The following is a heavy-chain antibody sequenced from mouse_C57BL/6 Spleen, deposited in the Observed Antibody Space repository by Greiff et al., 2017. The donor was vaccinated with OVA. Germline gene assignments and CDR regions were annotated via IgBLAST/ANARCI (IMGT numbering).Heavy chain of an antibody. Sequence: QVQLKESGAELVKPGASVKISCKASGYAFSSYWMNWVKQRPGKGLEWIGQIYPGDGDTNYNGKFKGKATLTADKSSSTAYMQLSSLTSEDSAVYFCARSLDGYYYAMDYWGQGTSVTVSS. CDR1: GYAFSSYW. V-gene: IGHV1-80*01. D-gene: IGHD2-3*01. CDR3: ARSLDGYYYAMDY. J-gene: IGHJ4*01. CDR2: IYPGDGDT.